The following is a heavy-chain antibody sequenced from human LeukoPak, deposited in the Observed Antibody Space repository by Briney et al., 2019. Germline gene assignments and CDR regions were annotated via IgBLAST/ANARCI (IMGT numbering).Heavy chain of an antibody. CDR1: GSTFSSYS. Sequence: GGSLRLSCAASGSTFSSYSMNWVRQAPGKGLEWVSIIWHDGSRKYYADSVKGRFTISRDNSKNTLYLQMNSLRAEDTAVYYCARVLDTAGMGYWGQGTLVTVSS. CDR2: IWHDGSRK. J-gene: IGHJ4*02. D-gene: IGHD5-18*01. V-gene: IGHV3-33*08. CDR3: ARVLDTAGMGY.